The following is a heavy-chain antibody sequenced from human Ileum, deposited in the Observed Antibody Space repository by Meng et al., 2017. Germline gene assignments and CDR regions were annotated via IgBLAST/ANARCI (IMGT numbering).Heavy chain of an antibody. J-gene: IGHJ4*02. CDR1: GFSVSNEF. CDR2: IYSGGGT. Sequence: EVQVVESGGGLVQPGGSLRLSCAASGFSVSNEFMCWVRQAQGKGLEWVSVIYSGGGTDYADSVKGRFTTSRDSSKNTMYLQMNNLRADDTAMYYCTRGEDHWGQGTLVTVSS. CDR3: TRGEDH. V-gene: IGHV3-66*01.